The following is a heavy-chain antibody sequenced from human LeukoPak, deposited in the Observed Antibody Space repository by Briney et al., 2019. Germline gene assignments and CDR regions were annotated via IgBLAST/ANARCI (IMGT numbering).Heavy chain of an antibody. CDR3: AKGPVVVGTCGGFDP. V-gene: IGHV3-21*01. J-gene: IGHJ5*02. CDR2: ISSSSSYI. CDR1: GFTFSSYS. Sequence: GGSLRLSRAASGFTFSSYSMNWVRQAPGKGLEWVSSISSSSSYIYYADSVKGRFTISRDNAKNSLYLQMNSLRAEDTAVYYCAKGPVVVGTCGGFDPWGQGTLVTVSS. D-gene: IGHD1-26*01.